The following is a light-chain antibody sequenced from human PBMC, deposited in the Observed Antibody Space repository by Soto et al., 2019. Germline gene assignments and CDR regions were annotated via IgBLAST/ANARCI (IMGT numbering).Light chain of an antibody. CDR2: SSS. CDR1: QTINNN. CDR3: QQTYITPIT. Sequence: DIEMTQSPSSLSASVGDRVTISCRTSQTINNNLNWYQQRPGKTPKLLIYSSSSLLSGVPPRVSGSGSGTDFALTISSLQPEDFVTYFCQQTYITPITFGQGTRLDIK. J-gene: IGKJ5*01. V-gene: IGKV1-39*01.